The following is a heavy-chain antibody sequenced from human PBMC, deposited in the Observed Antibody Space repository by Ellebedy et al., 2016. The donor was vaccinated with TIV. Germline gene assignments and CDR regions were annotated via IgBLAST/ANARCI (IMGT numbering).Heavy chain of an antibody. J-gene: IGHJ4*02. CDR2: IKQDGREK. V-gene: IGHV3-7*01. CDR3: ARDAPFRTDY. Sequence: PGGSLRLSCAASGFSFNSYWMSWVRQAPGKGLEWVANIKQDGREKYYVDSVKGRFTISRDNAKNSLYLQMNSLRAEDTAVYYCARDAPFRTDYWGQGALVTVSS. CDR1: GFSFNSYW.